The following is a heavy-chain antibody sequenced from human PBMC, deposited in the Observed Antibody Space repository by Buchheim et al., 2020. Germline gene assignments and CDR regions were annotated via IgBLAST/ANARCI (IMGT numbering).Heavy chain of an antibody. Sequence: QLQLQESGPGLVKTSETLSLTCTVSGGSISSTNYYWGWIRQPPGKGLEWIVSIYYGGITYYNSLLKIPVTISVDTSKNQFSLRLNSVTAADTAVYECASRQAANKWWFDPGGQGTL. J-gene: IGHJ5*02. CDR1: GGSISSTNYY. CDR3: ASRQAANKWWFDP. D-gene: IGHD2-15*01. V-gene: IGHV4-39*01. CDR2: IYYGGIT.